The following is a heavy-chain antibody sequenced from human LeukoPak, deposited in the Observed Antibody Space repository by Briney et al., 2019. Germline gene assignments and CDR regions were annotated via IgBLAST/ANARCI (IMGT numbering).Heavy chain of an antibody. CDR1: GFTFSSYG. CDR2: ISYDGSNK. J-gene: IGHJ4*02. V-gene: IGHV3-30*18. CDR3: AKDKSGSYHYRRYFDY. Sequence: PGGCLRLSCAASGFTFSSYGMHWVRQAPGKGLEWMAVISYDGSNKYYADSVKGRFTISRDNSKNTLYLQMNSLRAEDTAVYYCAKDKSGSYHYRRYFDYWGQGTLVTVSS. D-gene: IGHD1-26*01.